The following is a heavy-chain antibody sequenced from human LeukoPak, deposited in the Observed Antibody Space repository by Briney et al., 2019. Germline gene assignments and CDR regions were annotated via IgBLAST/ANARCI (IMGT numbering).Heavy chain of an antibody. V-gene: IGHV3-7*01. CDR3: ARVSSLAVAGFFDY. CDR2: IKQDGSEK. Sequence: PGGSLRLSCTASGFTFSDYWMSWVRQAPGRRLGWVANIKQDGSEKDYVDSVKGRFTISRDNAKNSLYLQMNSLRAEDTAVYYCARVSSLAVAGFFDYWGQGILVTVSS. D-gene: IGHD6-19*01. J-gene: IGHJ4*02. CDR1: GFTFSDYW.